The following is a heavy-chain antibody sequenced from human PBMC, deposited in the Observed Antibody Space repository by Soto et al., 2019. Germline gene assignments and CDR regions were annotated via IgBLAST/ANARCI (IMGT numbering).Heavy chain of an antibody. Sequence: EVQLVESGGGLVQPGGSLRLSCAASGFSFSTSWMHWVRQAPGKGLVWVSRVNSDVTSTTYADSVKGRFTISRDNAKSTLFLQMSGLRAEDSAAYYCVRGSSDSDRNAMGVWGQGTTVTVS. CDR3: VRGSSDSDRNAMGV. D-gene: IGHD6-19*01. CDR2: VNSDVTST. CDR1: GFSFSTSW. V-gene: IGHV3-74*01. J-gene: IGHJ6*02.